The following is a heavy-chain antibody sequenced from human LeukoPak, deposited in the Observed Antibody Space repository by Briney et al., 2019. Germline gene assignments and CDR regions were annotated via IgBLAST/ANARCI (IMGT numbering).Heavy chain of an antibody. D-gene: IGHD2-15*01. J-gene: IGHJ6*03. CDR2: IYYSGST. CDR1: GGSINSRPYY. Sequence: NTSETLSLTCSVSGGSINSRPYYWGWIRQPPGKGLEWIGNIYYSGSTYYNPSLKSRVTISVDTSKNQFSLKLTSVNVADTAVYCCVRGVRDVASPLYYMDVWGKGTTVTVSS. CDR3: VRGVRDVASPLYYMDV. V-gene: IGHV4-39*07.